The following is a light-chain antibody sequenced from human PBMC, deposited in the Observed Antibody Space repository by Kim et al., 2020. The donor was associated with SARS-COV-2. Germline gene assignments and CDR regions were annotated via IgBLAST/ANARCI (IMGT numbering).Light chain of an antibody. J-gene: IGKJ2*02. V-gene: IGKV1-33*01. Sequence: DIQMTQSPSSPSASVGDRVTITCQASQDINKYLNWYQQKPGKAPKLLIYDASNLEAGVPSRFSGSGSGTDFTFTISSLQPEDVATYYCQHYDDLPPMCTCAQVTKLEIK. CDR3: QHYDDLPPMCT. CDR1: QDINKY. CDR2: DAS.